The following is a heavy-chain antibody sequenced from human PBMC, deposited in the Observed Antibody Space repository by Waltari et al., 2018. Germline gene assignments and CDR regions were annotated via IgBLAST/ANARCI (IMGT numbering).Heavy chain of an antibody. Sequence: QVQLVESGGGVVQPGRSLRLSCAASGFTFSSYGMHWVRQAPGKGLEWVAVISYDGSNKYYADSVKSGFTISRDNSKNTLYLQMNSLRAEDTAVYYCAKPGAGYRLNWFDPWGQGTLVTVSS. CDR2: ISYDGSNK. CDR1: GFTFSSYG. J-gene: IGHJ5*02. CDR3: AKPGAGYRLNWFDP. V-gene: IGHV3-30*18. D-gene: IGHD3-16*02.